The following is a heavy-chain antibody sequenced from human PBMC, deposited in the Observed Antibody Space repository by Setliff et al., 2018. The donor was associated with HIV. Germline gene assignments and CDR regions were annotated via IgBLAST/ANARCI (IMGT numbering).Heavy chain of an antibody. CDR2: IFRAGNA. D-gene: IGHD3-9*01. CDR3: ARYKCINFACVGFDI. CDR1: GGSINSGAYL. J-gene: IGHJ3*02. Sequence: PSETLSLTCTVSGGSINSGAYLWAWIRQPAGKGLEWIGRIFRAGNATYNPSLKSRVSISMDASKNKFSLKVTSVTAADTAVYYCARYKCINFACVGFDIWGQGTVVTVSS. V-gene: IGHV4-61*02.